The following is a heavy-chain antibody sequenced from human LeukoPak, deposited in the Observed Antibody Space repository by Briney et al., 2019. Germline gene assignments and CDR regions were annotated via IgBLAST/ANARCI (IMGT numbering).Heavy chain of an antibody. D-gene: IGHD3-22*01. CDR3: VKDINSIVVVSLFDY. CDR1: GFTFDDYA. CDR2: ISSNGGST. Sequence: GGSLRLSCAASGFTFDDYAMHWVRHAPGKGLEYVSAISSNGGSTYYADSVKGRFTISRDNSKNTLYLQMSSLRAEDTAVYYCVKDINSIVVVSLFDYWGQGTLVTVSS. J-gene: IGHJ4*02. V-gene: IGHV3-64D*06.